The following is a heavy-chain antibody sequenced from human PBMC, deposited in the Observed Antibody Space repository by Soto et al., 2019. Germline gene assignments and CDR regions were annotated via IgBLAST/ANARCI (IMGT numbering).Heavy chain of an antibody. CDR1: GYSFTSYG. J-gene: IGHJ6*02. V-gene: IGHV1-18*01. Sequence: QVQLVPSGAEVKKPGASVKVSCKASGYSFTSYGISWVRQAPGQGLEWMGWISAYNGNTNYAQKLQGRVTMTTDTSTSPAYMALRSLRSDDTAVYYCARDNGFGESDVWGQGTTVTVSS. CDR2: ISAYNGNT. D-gene: IGHD3-10*01. CDR3: ARDNGFGESDV.